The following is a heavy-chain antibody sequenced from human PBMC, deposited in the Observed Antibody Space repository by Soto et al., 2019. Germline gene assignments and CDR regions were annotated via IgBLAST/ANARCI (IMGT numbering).Heavy chain of an antibody. J-gene: IGHJ6*02. CDR3: ARDAPPPELRFLEWHNYDYNGMDV. CDR2: ISCYNGKT. CDR1: GYSFTAYG. Sequence: QVQVVQSGDDVKETGASVRVSCKTSGYSFTAYGISWVRQAPGQGLEWMGWISCYNGKTKYAQKVQGRVTMTTDTSTSTAYMEVRSLRSDDTAIYYCARDAPPPELRFLEWHNYDYNGMDVWGQGTTVTVSS. V-gene: IGHV1-18*01. D-gene: IGHD3-3*01.